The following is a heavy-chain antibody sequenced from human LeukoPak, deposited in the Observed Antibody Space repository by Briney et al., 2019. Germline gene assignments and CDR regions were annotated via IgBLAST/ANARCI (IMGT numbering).Heavy chain of an antibody. CDR2: ISFDGGKI. Sequence: PGGSLRLSCTASAFPFSNYAMNWVRQTPGKGLEWVALISFDGGKIYYADSMKGRFTISRDNSKNTLFLQMNSLTVEDTVVYYCARDPAKGAATYFDYWGQGTLVTVSS. CDR1: AFPFSNYA. D-gene: IGHD2-15*01. J-gene: IGHJ4*02. CDR3: ARDPAKGAATYFDY. V-gene: IGHV3-30*04.